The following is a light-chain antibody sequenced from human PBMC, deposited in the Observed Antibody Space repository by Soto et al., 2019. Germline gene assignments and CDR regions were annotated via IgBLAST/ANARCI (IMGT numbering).Light chain of an antibody. CDR1: QDISNY. Sequence: DIQMTQSPSSLSASVGDRVTITCQASQDISNYLNWYQQKPGKAPKLLTYDASNLETGVPSRFSGSGSGTDFTCAISSLQPEDIATYYCQQYDNLPITFGGGTKVEIK. J-gene: IGKJ4*01. CDR2: DAS. V-gene: IGKV1-33*01. CDR3: QQYDNLPIT.